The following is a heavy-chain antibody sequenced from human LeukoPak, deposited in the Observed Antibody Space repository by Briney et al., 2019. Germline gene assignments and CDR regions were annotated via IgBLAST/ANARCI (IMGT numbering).Heavy chain of an antibody. Sequence: ASVKVSCKASGYTFTSYAISWVRQAPGQGLEWMGRIIPILGIANYAQKFQGRVTITADKSTSTAYMELSSLRSEDTAVYYCARAGVVPAAIVSPVYWYFDLWGRGTLVTVSS. CDR3: ARAGVVPAAIVSPVYWYFDL. CDR2: IIPILGIA. J-gene: IGHJ2*01. V-gene: IGHV1-69*04. CDR1: GYTFTSYA. D-gene: IGHD2-2*02.